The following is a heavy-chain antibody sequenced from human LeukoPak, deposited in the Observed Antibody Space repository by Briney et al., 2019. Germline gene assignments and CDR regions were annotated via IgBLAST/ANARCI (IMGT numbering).Heavy chain of an antibody. Sequence: SSETLSLTCTVSGGSISSYYWSWIRQPPGKGLEWIGYINYSGSTNYNPSLKSRVTISVDTSKNQFSLKLSSVTAADTAVYYCARQEYGLFSYFDYWGQGTLVTVSS. V-gene: IGHV4-59*08. CDR1: GGSISSYY. J-gene: IGHJ4*02. CDR3: ARQEYGLFSYFDY. D-gene: IGHD2/OR15-2a*01. CDR2: INYSGST.